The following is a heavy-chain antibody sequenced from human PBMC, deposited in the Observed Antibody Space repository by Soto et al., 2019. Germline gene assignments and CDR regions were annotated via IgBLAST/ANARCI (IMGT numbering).Heavy chain of an antibody. CDR1: GFSLSNARMG. J-gene: IGHJ6*02. D-gene: IGHD4-17*01. Sequence: SGPTLVNPKETLTLTCPVSGFSLSNARMGVSWIRQPPGKALEWLAHIFSNDEKSYSTSLKSRLTISKDTSKSQVVLTMTNMDPVDTATYYCARVTTVTTSGYYYYGMDVWGQGTTVTVSS. CDR3: ARVTTVTTSGYYYYGMDV. CDR2: IFSNDEK. V-gene: IGHV2-26*01.